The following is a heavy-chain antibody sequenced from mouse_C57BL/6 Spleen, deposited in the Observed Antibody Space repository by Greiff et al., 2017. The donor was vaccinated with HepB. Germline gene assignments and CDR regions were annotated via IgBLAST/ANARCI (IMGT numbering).Heavy chain of an antibody. D-gene: IGHD1-1*01. CDR1: GFNIKDYY. CDR2: IDPEDGET. CDR3: ARERYYYGSSYGAMDY. Sequence: VQLQQSGAELVKPGASVKLSCTASGFNIKDYYMHWVKQRTEQGLEWIGRIDPEDGETKYAQKFKGKATLTADTSSNTAYLQLSSLTSEDTAVYYCARERYYYGSSYGAMDYWGQGTSVTVSS. V-gene: IGHV14-2*01. J-gene: IGHJ4*01.